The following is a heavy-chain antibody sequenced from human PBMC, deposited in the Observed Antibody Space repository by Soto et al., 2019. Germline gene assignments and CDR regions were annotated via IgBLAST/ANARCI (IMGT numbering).Heavy chain of an antibody. D-gene: IGHD6-13*01. CDR1: GGSFSGYY. V-gene: IGHV4-34*01. CDR2: INHSGST. CDR3: ARRIAAARQINWFDP. Sequence: PSETLSLTCAVYGGSFSGYYWSWIRQPPGKGLEWIGEINHSGSTNYNPSLKSRVTISVDTSKNQFSLKLSSVTAADTAVYYCARRIAAARQINWFDPWGQGXLVTVSS. J-gene: IGHJ5*02.